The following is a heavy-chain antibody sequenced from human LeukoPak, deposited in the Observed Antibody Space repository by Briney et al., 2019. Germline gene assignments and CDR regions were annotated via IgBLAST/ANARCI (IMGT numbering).Heavy chain of an antibody. D-gene: IGHD3-16*01. CDR3: ARAPGAVLNPYYYYYMDV. CDR2: IIPIFGTA. V-gene: IGHV1-69*06. J-gene: IGHJ6*03. CDR1: GYTFTSYG. Sequence: GASVKVSCKASGYTFTSYGISWVRQAPGQGLEWMGGIIPIFGTANYAQKFQGRVTITADKSTSTAYMELSSLRSEDTAVYYCARAPGAVLNPYYYYYMDVWGKGTTVTVSS.